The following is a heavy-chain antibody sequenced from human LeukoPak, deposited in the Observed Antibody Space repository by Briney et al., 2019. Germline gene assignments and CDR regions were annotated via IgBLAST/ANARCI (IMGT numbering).Heavy chain of an antibody. V-gene: IGHV4-4*07. J-gene: IGHJ5*02. CDR1: GGSISSYY. Sequence: SETVSLTCTVSGGSISSYYWSWIRQPAGKGLEWIGRIYTSGSTNYNPSLKSRVTMSVDTSKNQFSLKLSSVTAADTAVYYCARVITGTTLFSWFDPWGQGTLVTVSS. D-gene: IGHD1-7*01. CDR3: ARVITGTTLFSWFDP. CDR2: IYTSGST.